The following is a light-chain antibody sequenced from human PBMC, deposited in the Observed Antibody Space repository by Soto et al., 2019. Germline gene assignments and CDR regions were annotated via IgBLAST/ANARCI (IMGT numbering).Light chain of an antibody. CDR2: SAS. Sequence: EIVLTQSTGTLSLSPGERATLSCRASQSVSISSLAWYQQKPGQAPRLLIYSASSRANGIPDRFSGSGSGTDFPLIISRLEPEDFAVYYCQQYGSSSYTFGQGTNLEIK. CDR3: QQYGSSSYT. CDR1: QSVSISS. J-gene: IGKJ2*01. V-gene: IGKV3-20*01.